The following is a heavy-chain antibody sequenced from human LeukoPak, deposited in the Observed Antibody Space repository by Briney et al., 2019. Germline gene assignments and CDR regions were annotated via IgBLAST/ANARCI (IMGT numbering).Heavy chain of an antibody. CDR2: VSFEGSNK. Sequence: QAGRSLRLSCAASGVTLSRYGMHWVRQAPGKGLEWVAVVSFEGSNKYYADSVKGRFTISRDNSKNTLSLQMNSLRPEDTAVYYCAKDMGYYYGSGTYPPENDYWGQGTLVTVSS. CDR1: GVTLSRYG. D-gene: IGHD3-10*01. V-gene: IGHV3-30*18. J-gene: IGHJ4*02. CDR3: AKDMGYYYGSGTYPPENDY.